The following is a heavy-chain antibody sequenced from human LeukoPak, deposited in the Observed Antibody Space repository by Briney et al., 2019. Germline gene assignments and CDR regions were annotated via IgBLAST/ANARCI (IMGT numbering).Heavy chain of an antibody. V-gene: IGHV1-8*01. CDR1: GYTFPSYD. CDR2: MNPNSGNT. CDR3: ARGPKWSGSYYYFDY. Sequence: GASVKVSCKTSGYTFPSYDINWVRQATGQGLEWMGWMNPNSGNTGYAQKVQGRVTITRNTSITTAYMELSSLRSEDTAVYYCARGPKWSGSYYYFDYWGQGTVVSVS. D-gene: IGHD1-26*01. J-gene: IGHJ4*02.